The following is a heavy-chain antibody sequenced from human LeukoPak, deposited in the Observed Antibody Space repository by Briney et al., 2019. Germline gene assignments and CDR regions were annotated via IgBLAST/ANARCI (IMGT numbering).Heavy chain of an antibody. Sequence: SETLSLTCTVSGVSITGSGYYWAWIPQPPGRGLQWIVSIYYSGNTYYHPDVKSRVTISLDTAKNQFSLKLSYVTAADTAVYYWGRLVVMVIGTSRDVPFDYWGEGALVTVSS. CDR1: GVSITGSGYY. V-gene: IGHV4-39*01. CDR3: GRLVVMVIGTSRDVPFDY. CDR2: IYYSGNT. J-gene: IGHJ4*02. D-gene: IGHD2-15*01.